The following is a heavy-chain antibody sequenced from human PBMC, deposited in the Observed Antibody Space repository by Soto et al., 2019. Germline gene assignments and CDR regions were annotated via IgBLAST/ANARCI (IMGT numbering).Heavy chain of an antibody. CDR2: ISSTSSYT. CDR3: PRDLALAGNY. CDR1: GFSLSSYS. V-gene: IGHV3-21*01. Sequence: PGGSLRLSCAASGFSLSSYSMNWVRQPQEKGLEWVSSISSTSSYTHYSDSVKGRFTISRDNANNSLFLQMNSLRAEDNATYYYPRDLALAGNYWGQGVLVTVSS. J-gene: IGHJ4*02. D-gene: IGHD6-19*01.